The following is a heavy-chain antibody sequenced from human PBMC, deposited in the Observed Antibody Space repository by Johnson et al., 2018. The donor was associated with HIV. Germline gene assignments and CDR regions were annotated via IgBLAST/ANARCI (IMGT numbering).Heavy chain of an antibody. V-gene: IGHV3-9*01. J-gene: IGHJ3*02. CDR2: ISWTSGRI. CDR3: AKGTNGQSWAFDI. CDR1: GFTFSSYA. D-gene: IGHD2-8*01. Sequence: VQLVESGGGVVQPGGSLRLSCAASGFTFSSYAMHWVRQAPGKGLEWVSGISWTSGRIGYADSVKGRFTISRDNAKNSLYLQMNSLRGDDTAVYYCAKGTNGQSWAFDIWGQGTVVTVSS.